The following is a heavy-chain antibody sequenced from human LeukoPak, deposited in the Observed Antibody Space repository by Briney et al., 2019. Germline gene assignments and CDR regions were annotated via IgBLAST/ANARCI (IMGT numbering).Heavy chain of an antibody. J-gene: IGHJ5*02. Sequence: ALVKVSCKASGNTFSGYYVHWVRLAPGQGLEWMGWINPDSGATDYGDKFQGRLTMTRDTSISTAYMELSRLRSDDTALYYCASDYGANWFDPWGQGTLVTVSS. CDR2: INPDSGAT. CDR1: GNTFSGYY. V-gene: IGHV1-2*02. CDR3: ASDYGANWFDP. D-gene: IGHD4-17*01.